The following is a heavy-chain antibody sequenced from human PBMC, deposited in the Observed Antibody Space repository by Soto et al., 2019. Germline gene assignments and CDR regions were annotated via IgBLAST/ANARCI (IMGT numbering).Heavy chain of an antibody. D-gene: IGHD6-19*01. V-gene: IGHV2-5*02. J-gene: IGHJ4*02. CDR1: GFSLSTSGVG. CDR3: AYSRAVPGWVGKSFDY. CDR2: IYWDDDK. Sequence: QITLRESGPTLVKPTQTLTLTCTFSGFSLSTSGVGVGWIRQPPGKALEWLALIYWDDDKRYSPSLKSRLTITKDTSKNQVVLTMTNMDSVDTATYYCAYSRAVPGWVGKSFDYWGQGTLVTVSS.